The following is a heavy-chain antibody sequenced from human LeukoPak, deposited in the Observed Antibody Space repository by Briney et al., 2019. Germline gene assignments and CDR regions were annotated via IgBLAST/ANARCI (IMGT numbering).Heavy chain of an antibody. CDR3: ARPRGAIFGVVMYNWFDP. CDR1: GYTFTSYG. V-gene: IGHV1-18*01. Sequence: ASVKVSCKASGYTFTSYGISWVRQAPGQGLEWMGWISAYNGNTNYAQKLQGRVTMPTDTSTCTAYMELRSLRSDDTAVYYCARPRGAIFGVVMYNWFDPWGQGTLVTVSS. J-gene: IGHJ5*02. CDR2: ISAYNGNT. D-gene: IGHD3-3*01.